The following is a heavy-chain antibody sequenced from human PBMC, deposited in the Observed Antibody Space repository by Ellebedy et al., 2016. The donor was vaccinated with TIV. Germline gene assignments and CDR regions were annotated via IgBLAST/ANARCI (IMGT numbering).Heavy chain of an antibody. J-gene: IGHJ4*02. CDR1: GYTFTSYD. Sequence: AASVKVSCKASGYTFTSYDINWVRQATGQGLEWMGWMNPNSGNTGYAQKFQGRVTMTRNTSISTAYMELSSVTAADTAVYYCASWSGYSYGYGAYFDYWGQGTLVTVSS. CDR2: MNPNSGNT. D-gene: IGHD5-18*01. V-gene: IGHV1-8*01. CDR3: ASWSGYSYGYGAYFDY.